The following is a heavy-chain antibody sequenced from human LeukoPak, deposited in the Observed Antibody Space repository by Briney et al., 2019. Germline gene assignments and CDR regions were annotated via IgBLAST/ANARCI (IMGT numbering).Heavy chain of an antibody. Sequence: GGSLRLSCAASGFTFSSYGMHWVRQAPGKGLEWVAVIWYDGSNKYYADSVKGRFTISRDNSKNTLYLQMNSLRAEDTAVYYCARAPEGGSGYPFDYWGQGTLVTVSS. CDR2: IWYDGSNK. V-gene: IGHV3-33*01. J-gene: IGHJ4*02. D-gene: IGHD5-12*01. CDR1: GFTFSSYG. CDR3: ARAPEGGSGYPFDY.